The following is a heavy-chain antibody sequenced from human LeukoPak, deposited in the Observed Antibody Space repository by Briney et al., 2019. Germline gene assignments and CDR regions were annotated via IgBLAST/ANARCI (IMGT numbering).Heavy chain of an antibody. J-gene: IGHJ6*03. CDR1: GGTFSSYA. CDR2: IIPIFGTA. D-gene: IGHD1-26*01. Sequence: VASVKVFCKASGGTFSSYAISWVRQAPGQGLEWMGGIIPIFGTANYAQKFQGRVTITTDESTSTAYMELSSLRSEDTAVYYCARGRRWELLGYYYYYMDVWGKGTTVTVSS. CDR3: ARGRRWELLGYYYYYMDV. V-gene: IGHV1-69*05.